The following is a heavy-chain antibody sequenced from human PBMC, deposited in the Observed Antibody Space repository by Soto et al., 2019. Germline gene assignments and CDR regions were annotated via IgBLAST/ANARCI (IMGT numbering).Heavy chain of an antibody. V-gene: IGHV3-74*01. Sequence: EVQLVESGGGLVQPGGSLRLSCAASGFTFSSYWRHWVRQAPGKGLVWVSRINSDGSSTSYADSVKGRFTTSRDNAKNTLYLQMNRLRAEDTAVYYCARDTDGGSPFDYWGQGTLVTVSS. CDR1: GFTFSSYW. J-gene: IGHJ4*02. CDR2: INSDGSST. D-gene: IGHD2-15*01. CDR3: ARDTDGGSPFDY.